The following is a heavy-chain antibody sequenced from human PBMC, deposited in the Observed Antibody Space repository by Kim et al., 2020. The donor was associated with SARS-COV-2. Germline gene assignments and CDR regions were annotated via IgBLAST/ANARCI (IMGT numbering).Heavy chain of an antibody. Sequence: GGSLRLSCAASGFTFSNFWMSWVRLAPGKGLEWVANIKQDGSEKNYLDSVKGRFTVSRDNARNSLSLRMNSLRVEDTAVYYCARTRGVDSLGQGTLVTVS. D-gene: IGHD3-3*01. V-gene: IGHV3-7*01. CDR3: ARTRGVDS. CDR1: GFTFSNFW. CDR2: IKQDGSEK. J-gene: IGHJ4*02.